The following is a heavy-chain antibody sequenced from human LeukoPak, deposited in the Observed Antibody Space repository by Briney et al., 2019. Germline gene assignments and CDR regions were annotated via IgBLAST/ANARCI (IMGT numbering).Heavy chain of an antibody. D-gene: IGHD3-10*01. CDR2: VKPDTGAT. Sequence: ASVTLSCKTSGYVFTAYYIHWARQAPGQGLEWLGFVKPDTGATNSAQQLQGRVSMTSDASVTTAYMELSGLTSDDTALYFCARERPTLLTRIRGIATAPDHWGREPWSPSPQ. CDR3: ARERPTLLTRIRGIATAPDH. J-gene: IGHJ5*02. CDR1: GYVFTAYY. V-gene: IGHV1-2*02.